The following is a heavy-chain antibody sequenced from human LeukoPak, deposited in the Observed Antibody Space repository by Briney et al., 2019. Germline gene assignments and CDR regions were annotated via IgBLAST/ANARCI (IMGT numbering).Heavy chain of an antibody. CDR1: VFTLSSKC. J-gene: IGHJ4*02. Sequence: PAECRSLSCPADVFTLSSKCTSCVRHAPGELMGWVAYIKQDGSEKYYVDAVKGRFTISRDNAENSLYLQMNSLRAEDTAVYYCARGIVVVAATMGFDYWGQGTLVTVSS. CDR2: IKQDGSEK. D-gene: IGHD2-15*01. CDR3: ARGIVVVAATMGFDY. V-gene: IGHV3-7*01.